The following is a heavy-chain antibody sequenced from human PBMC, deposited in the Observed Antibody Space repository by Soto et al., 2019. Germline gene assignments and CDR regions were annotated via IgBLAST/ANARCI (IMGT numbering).Heavy chain of an antibody. CDR1: GGIFSSYG. Sequence: QVQLVQSGAEVKKPGSSVKVSCKASGGIFSSYGISWVRQAPGQGLEWVGVVIPVIRTTHYAPKFQGRVTITADESTRTAYMGLTSLTSEDTAVYYCAREELGSGWNVLDSWGQGTLVTVSS. V-gene: IGHV1-69*01. CDR2: VIPVIRTT. CDR3: AREELGSGWNVLDS. D-gene: IGHD6-19*01. J-gene: IGHJ4*02.